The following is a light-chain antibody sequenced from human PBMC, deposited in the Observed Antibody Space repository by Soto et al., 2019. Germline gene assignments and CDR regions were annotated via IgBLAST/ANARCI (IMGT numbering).Light chain of an antibody. CDR3: QVWESSSDHYV. CDR1: NIGSKS. Sequence: SYELPQPPSVSVAPGQTARITCGGTNIGSKSVHWYQQKPGQAPVLVVYDDSDRPSGIPERFAGSNSGNTATLTISRVEAGDEADDYCQVWESSSDHYVFGTGTKLTVL. V-gene: IGLV3-21*02. CDR2: DDS. J-gene: IGLJ1*01.